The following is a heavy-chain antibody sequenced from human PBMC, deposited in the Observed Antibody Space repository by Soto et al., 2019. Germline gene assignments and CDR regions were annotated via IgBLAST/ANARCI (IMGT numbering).Heavy chain of an antibody. Sequence: QHGGSLRLSWAGSGIAFSSYCMSWHRQDPGKGLEWVSAISGSGGSTYYADSVKGRFTISRDNSKNTLYLQMNSLRAEDTAVYYCAKDLVRNYYDSSGYPRALDYWGQGTLVTVSS. J-gene: IGHJ4*02. CDR2: ISGSGGST. D-gene: IGHD3-22*01. V-gene: IGHV3-23*01. CDR1: GIAFSSYC. CDR3: AKDLVRNYYDSSGYPRALDY.